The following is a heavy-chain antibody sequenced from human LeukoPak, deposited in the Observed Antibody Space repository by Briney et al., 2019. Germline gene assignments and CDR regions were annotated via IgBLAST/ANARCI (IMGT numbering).Heavy chain of an antibody. CDR2: INSDGSGT. CDR1: GFTFSSYW. CDR3: ARGGIVGATPGAFDV. Sequence: GGSLRLSCAASGFTFSSYWMHWVRQGPGRGLVWVSRINSDGSGTSYADSVKGRFTISRDNAKNTLYLQMNSLGAEDTAVYYCARGGIVGATPGAFDVWGLGTMVTVSS. V-gene: IGHV3-74*01. J-gene: IGHJ3*01. D-gene: IGHD1-26*01.